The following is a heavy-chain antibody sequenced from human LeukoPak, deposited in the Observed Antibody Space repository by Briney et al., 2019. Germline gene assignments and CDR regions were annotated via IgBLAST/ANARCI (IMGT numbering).Heavy chain of an antibody. Sequence: GGSLRLSCEASGFTFSAYWMHWVRQAPGKGLEWVSYISGSSSTIYYADSVKGRFTISRDNAKNSLYLQMNSLRDEDTAVYYCARRRDAYNVFDYWGQGTLVTVSS. J-gene: IGHJ4*02. CDR1: GFTFSAYW. CDR3: ARRRDAYNVFDY. D-gene: IGHD5-24*01. CDR2: ISGSSSTI. V-gene: IGHV3-48*02.